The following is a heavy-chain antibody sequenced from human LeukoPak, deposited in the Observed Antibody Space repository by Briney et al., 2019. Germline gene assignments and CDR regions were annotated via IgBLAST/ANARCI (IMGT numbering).Heavy chain of an antibody. CDR2: INSDGSST. CDR1: GFTFSSYW. J-gene: IGHJ4*02. V-gene: IGHV3-74*01. Sequence: GGCLRLSCAASGFTFSSYWMHWVRQAPGKGLVWVSRINSDGSSTSYADSVKGRFTISRDNAKNTLYLQMNSLRAEDTAVYYCARDYRTYYYDSSGPDYWGQGTLVTVSS. CDR3: ARDYRTYYYDSSGPDY. D-gene: IGHD3-22*01.